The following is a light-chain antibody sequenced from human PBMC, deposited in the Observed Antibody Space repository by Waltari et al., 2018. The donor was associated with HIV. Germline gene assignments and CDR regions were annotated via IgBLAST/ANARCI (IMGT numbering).Light chain of an antibody. J-gene: IGLJ1*01. Sequence: QSALTQPASVSGSPGQSLTISCTGTSRAIGSYNLVSWYQQHPGKAPKLMIYAGSKRPSGVSNRFSGSKSGNTASLTISGLQAEDEADYYCYSYAGSRTGYVFGTGTKVTVL. CDR3: YSYAGSRTGYV. CDR1: SRAIGSYNL. CDR2: AGS. V-gene: IGLV2-23*01.